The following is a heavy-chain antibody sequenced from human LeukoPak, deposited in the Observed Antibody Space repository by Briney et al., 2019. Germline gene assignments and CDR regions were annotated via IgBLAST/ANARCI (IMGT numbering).Heavy chain of an antibody. D-gene: IGHD5-18*01. J-gene: IGHJ4*02. CDR3: ARATHVGYSYGYGLEY. CDR1: ENTFTNYY. Sequence: ASVKVSCKASENTFTNYYMHWVRQAPGQGLEWMGIINPSGGSTSYAQKFQGRVTMTRDTSTSTVYMELSSLRSEDTAVYYCARATHVGYSYGYGLEYWGQGTLVTVSS. V-gene: IGHV1-46*01. CDR2: INPSGGST.